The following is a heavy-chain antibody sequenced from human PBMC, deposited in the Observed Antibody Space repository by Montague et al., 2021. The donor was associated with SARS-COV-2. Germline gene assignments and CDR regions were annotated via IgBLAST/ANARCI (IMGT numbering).Heavy chain of an antibody. CDR3: AKDLVLRAARPDALDV. V-gene: IGHV3-48*04. CDR2: ISSSTNII. D-gene: IGHD6-6*01. CDR1: GFTFSSYS. J-gene: IGHJ3*01. Sequence: SLRLSCAASGFTFSSYSVNWVRQAPGKGLEWIPYISSSTNIIYYADFVKGRFTISRDNARNSLYLQMNGLRVDDTVVYYCAKDLVLRAARPDALDVWGQGTVVTVSS.